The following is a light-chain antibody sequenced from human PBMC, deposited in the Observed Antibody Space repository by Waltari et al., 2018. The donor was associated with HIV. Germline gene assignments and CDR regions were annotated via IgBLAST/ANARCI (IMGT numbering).Light chain of an antibody. CDR2: DVT. CDR1: NADVGAYNY. CDR3: CSYAGSPWM. V-gene: IGLV2-11*01. J-gene: IGLJ3*02. Sequence: QSVLTQPRSLSGSPRPSVTISCTGTNADVGAYNYVSWYQQHPGKAPKLIIYDVTKRPSGVPDRFSGSKSGNTASLTISGLQAEDEADYYCCSYAGSPWMFGGGTRLTVL.